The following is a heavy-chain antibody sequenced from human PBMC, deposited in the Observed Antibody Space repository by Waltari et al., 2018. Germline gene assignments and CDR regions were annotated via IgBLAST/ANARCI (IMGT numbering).Heavy chain of an antibody. CDR3: ARALQGATVTTWDYYYYMDV. D-gene: IGHD4-4*01. V-gene: IGHV4-59*01. CDR2: IYYSGSN. CDR1: GGSISSYY. Sequence: QVQLQESGPGLVKPSETLSLTCTVSGGSISSYYWSWIRQPPGKGLEWIGYIYYSGSNNYNPSLKSRVTISVDTPKNQFSLKLSSVTAADTAVYYCARALQGATVTTWDYYYYMDVWGKGTTVTISS. J-gene: IGHJ6*03.